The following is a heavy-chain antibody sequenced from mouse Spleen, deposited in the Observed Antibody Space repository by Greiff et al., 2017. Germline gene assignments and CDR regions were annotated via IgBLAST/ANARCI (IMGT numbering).Heavy chain of an antibody. D-gene: IGHD1-1*01. J-gene: IGHJ1*01. Sequence: VQLQQSGAELARPGASVKLSCKASGYTFTDYYINWVKQRTGQGLEWIGEIYPGSGNTYYNEKFKGKATLTADKSSSTAYMQLSSLTSEDSAVYFCARYRYYGSSIYWYFDVWGAGTTVTVSS. CDR1: GYTFTDYY. V-gene: IGHV1-77*01. CDR3: ARYRYYGSSIYWYFDV. CDR2: IYPGSGNT.